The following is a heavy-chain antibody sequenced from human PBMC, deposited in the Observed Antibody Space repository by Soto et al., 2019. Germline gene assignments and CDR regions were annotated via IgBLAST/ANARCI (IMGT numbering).Heavy chain of an antibody. CDR1: GGTFSCYA. J-gene: IGHJ5*02. CDR3: ACCSGGSCYPYPSWFDP. D-gene: IGHD2-15*01. V-gene: IGHV1-69*13. CDR2: IIPIFGTA. Sequence: SVKVSCKASGGTFSCYAISWVRQAPGQGLEWMGGIIPIFGTANYAQKFQGRVTITADAAMSTDYMELSSLRSEDTAVYDCACCSGGSCYPYPSWFDPWGQGTLVTVSS.